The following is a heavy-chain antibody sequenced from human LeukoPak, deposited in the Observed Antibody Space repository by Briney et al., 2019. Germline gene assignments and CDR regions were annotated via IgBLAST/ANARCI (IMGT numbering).Heavy chain of an antibody. CDR1: GYSISSSSYY. CDR2: IYYSGST. CDR3: ARDVYYYDSSGYYGDY. J-gene: IGHJ4*02. Sequence: SETLSLTCTVSGYSISSSSYYWGWIRQPPGKGLEWIGSIYYSGSTYYNPSLKSRVTISVDTSKNQFSLKLSSVTAADTAVYYCARDVYYYDSSGYYGDYWGQGTLVTVSS. V-gene: IGHV4-39*07. D-gene: IGHD3-22*01.